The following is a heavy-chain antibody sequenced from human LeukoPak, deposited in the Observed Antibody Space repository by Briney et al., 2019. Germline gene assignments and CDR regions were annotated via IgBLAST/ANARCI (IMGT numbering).Heavy chain of an antibody. V-gene: IGHV4-34*01. CDR3: ARASHMDV. CDR1: GGSFSDYY. CDR2: INHSAGT. J-gene: IGHJ6*03. Sequence: SETLSLTCAVYGGSFSDYYWSWIRQPPGKGLEWIGEINHSAGTTYNPSLKSRVTISVDTSKNQFSLKLSSVTAADTAVYYCARASHMDVWGKGTTVTISS.